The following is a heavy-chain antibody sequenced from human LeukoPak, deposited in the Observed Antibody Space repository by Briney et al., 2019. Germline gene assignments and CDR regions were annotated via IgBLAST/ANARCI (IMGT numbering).Heavy chain of an antibody. D-gene: IGHD5-24*01. CDR2: ISSSSSTI. J-gene: IGHJ4*02. CDR1: GFTFSSYS. V-gene: IGHV3-48*01. Sequence: GGSLRLSCAASGFTFSSYSMNWVRQAPGKGLEWVSYISSSSSTIYYADSVKGRFTISRDNAKNSLYLQMNSLRAEDTAVYYCAREGYNSRSELSFDYWGQGTLVTVSS. CDR3: AREGYNSRSELSFDY.